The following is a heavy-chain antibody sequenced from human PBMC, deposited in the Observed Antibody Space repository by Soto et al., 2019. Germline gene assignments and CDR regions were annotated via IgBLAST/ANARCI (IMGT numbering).Heavy chain of an antibody. V-gene: IGHV3-53*01. J-gene: IGHJ4*02. Sequence: GGSLRLSCAASRFTVSSNYMSWARQAPGKGLEWVSVIYSGGSTYYADSVKGRFTISRDNSKNTLYLQMNSLRAEDTAVYYCETWGGVTDIDYWGQGTLVTVS. CDR1: RFTVSSNY. CDR3: ETWGGVTDIDY. D-gene: IGHD3-16*01. CDR2: IYSGGST.